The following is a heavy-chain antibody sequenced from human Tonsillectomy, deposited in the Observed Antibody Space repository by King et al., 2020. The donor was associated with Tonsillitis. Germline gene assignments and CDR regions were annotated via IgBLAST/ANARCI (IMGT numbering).Heavy chain of an antibody. V-gene: IGHV4-39*01. CDR3: ARTVRDCYFDH. Sequence: QLQESGPGLVKPSETLSLTCTVSGGSISSSSYYWGWIRQPPGKGLEWIGSIYYSGSTYYNPSLKSRVTISVDTSKNQFSLKLNSVTAADTAVYYCARTVRDCYFDHWGQGTLVTVSS. D-gene: IGHD3-10*01. J-gene: IGHJ4*02. CDR1: GGSISSSSYY. CDR2: IYYSGST.